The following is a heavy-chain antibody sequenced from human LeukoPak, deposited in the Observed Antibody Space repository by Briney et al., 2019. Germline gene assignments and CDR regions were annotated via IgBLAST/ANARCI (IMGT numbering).Heavy chain of an antibody. J-gene: IGHJ4*02. Sequence: GGSLRLSCAASGFTLSSYEMNWVRQAPGKGLEWVSYISSSGSTIYYADSVKGRFTISRDNAKNSLYLQMNSLRAEDTAVYYCATWGYYDSSGYSPDFDYWGQGTLVTVSS. CDR3: ATWGYYDSSGYSPDFDY. D-gene: IGHD3-22*01. CDR2: ISSSGSTI. V-gene: IGHV3-48*03. CDR1: GFTLSSYE.